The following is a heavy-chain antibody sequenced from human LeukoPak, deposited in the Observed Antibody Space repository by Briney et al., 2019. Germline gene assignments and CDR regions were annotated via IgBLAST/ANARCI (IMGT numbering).Heavy chain of an antibody. CDR3: ARGCRDGYTSNWFDP. D-gene: IGHD5-24*01. CDR2: IYYSGST. V-gene: IGHV4-31*03. J-gene: IGHJ5*02. Sequence: SETLSLTCTVSGVSISSGGYYWSWIRQHPGKGLEWIGYIYYSGSTYYNPSLKSRVTISVDTSKNQFSLKLSSVTAADTAVYYCARGCRDGYTSNWFDPWGQGTLVTVSS. CDR1: GVSISSGGYY.